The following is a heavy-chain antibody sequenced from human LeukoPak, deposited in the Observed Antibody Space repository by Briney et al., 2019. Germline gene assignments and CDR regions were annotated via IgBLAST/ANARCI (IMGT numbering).Heavy chain of an antibody. Sequence: SETLSLTCTVSGGSISSSSYYWGWIRQPPGKGLEWIGSIYYSGSTYYNPSLKSRVTISVDTSKNQFSLKLSSVTAADTAVYYCASLLGSMLGYSYGAFDYWGQGTLVTVSS. V-gene: IGHV4-39*01. J-gene: IGHJ4*02. CDR1: GGSISSSSYY. CDR2: IYYSGST. CDR3: ASLLGSMLGYSYGAFDY. D-gene: IGHD5-18*01.